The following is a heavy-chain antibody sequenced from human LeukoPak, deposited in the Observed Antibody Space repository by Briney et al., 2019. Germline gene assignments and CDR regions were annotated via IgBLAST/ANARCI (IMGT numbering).Heavy chain of an antibody. Sequence: GGSLRLSCAASGFTFSSYAMSWVRQAPGKGLEWVSAISGSGGSTYYADSVKGRFTISRDNAKNSLYLQMDSLRAEDTAVYYCARYGNGYHYWGQGTLVTVSS. CDR1: GFTFSSYA. V-gene: IGHV3-23*01. J-gene: IGHJ4*02. D-gene: IGHD5-24*01. CDR3: ARYGNGYHY. CDR2: ISGSGGST.